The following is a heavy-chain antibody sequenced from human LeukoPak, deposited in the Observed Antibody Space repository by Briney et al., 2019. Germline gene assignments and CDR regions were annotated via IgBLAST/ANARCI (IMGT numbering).Heavy chain of an antibody. CDR3: AREASYSSSWATFDN. CDR1: GFGLSGSG. Sequence: GGSLRLSCVASGFGLSGSGMTWVRQAPGKGLEWISYISVSGGINYYAGSVRGRFTISRDNAKNSLFLQMNSLTVEDTAVYYCAREASYSSSWATFDNWGQGTLVTV. V-gene: IGHV3-48*01. J-gene: IGHJ4*02. CDR2: ISVSGGIN. D-gene: IGHD6-13*01.